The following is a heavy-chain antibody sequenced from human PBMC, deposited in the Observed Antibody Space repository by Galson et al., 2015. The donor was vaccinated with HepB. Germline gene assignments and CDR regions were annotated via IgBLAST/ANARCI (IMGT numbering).Heavy chain of an antibody. D-gene: IGHD2/OR15-2a*01. Sequence: SLRLSCAASGFTFSSYGMHWVRQAPGKGLEWVAVIWYDGSNKYYADSVKGRFTISRDNSKNTLYLQMNSLRAEDTAVYYCAKGDYFYYYYYGMDVWGQGTTVTVSS. V-gene: IGHV3-33*06. CDR1: GFTFSSYG. CDR3: AKGDYFYYYYYGMDV. J-gene: IGHJ6*02. CDR2: IWYDGSNK.